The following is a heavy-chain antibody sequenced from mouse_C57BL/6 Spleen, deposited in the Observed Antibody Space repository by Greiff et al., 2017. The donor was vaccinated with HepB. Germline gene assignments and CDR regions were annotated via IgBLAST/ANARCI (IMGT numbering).Heavy chain of an antibody. J-gene: IGHJ3*01. CDR1: GFTFSSYG. CDR3: ARREGFAY. Sequence: EVKLLESGGDLVKPGGSLKLSCAASGFTFSSYGMSWVRQTPDKRLEWVATISSGGSYTYYPDSVKGRFTISRDNAKNTLYLQMSSLKSEDTAMYYCARREGFAYWGQGTLVTVSA. CDR2: ISSGGSYT. V-gene: IGHV5-6*02.